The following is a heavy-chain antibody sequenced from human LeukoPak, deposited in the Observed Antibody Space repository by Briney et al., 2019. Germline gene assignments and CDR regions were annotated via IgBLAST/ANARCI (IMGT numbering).Heavy chain of an antibody. CDR3: ARDSPTSYFDY. CDR1: GGSISSGSYY. J-gene: IGHJ4*02. CDR2: IYTSGST. D-gene: IGHD1-26*01. Sequence: SETLSLTCTVSGGSISSGSYYWSWIRQPAGKGLEWIGRIYTSGSTNYNPSLKSRVTISVDTSENQFSLKLSSVTAADTAVYYCARDSPTSYFDYWGQGTLVTVSS. V-gene: IGHV4-61*02.